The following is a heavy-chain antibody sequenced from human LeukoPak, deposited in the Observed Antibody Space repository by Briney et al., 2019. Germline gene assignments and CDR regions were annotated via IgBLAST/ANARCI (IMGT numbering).Heavy chain of an antibody. D-gene: IGHD3-10*01. CDR2: IYWDDDK. V-gene: IGHV2-5*02. CDR1: GFSLSTSGVG. CDR3: AHTGTTMVRGVKRYYFDY. J-gene: IGHJ4*02. Sequence: SGPTLVKPTQTLTLTCTFSGFSLSTSGVGVGWIRQPPGKALEWLALIYWDDDKRYSTSLKSRLTITKDTSKNQVVLTMTNMDPVDTATYYCAHTGTTMVRGVKRYYFDYWGQGTLVTVSS.